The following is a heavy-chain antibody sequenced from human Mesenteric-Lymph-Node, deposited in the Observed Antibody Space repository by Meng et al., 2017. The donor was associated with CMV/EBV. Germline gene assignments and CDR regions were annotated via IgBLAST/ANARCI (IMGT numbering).Heavy chain of an antibody. J-gene: IGHJ4*02. CDR1: GFTFSSYW. Sequence: GESLKISCAASGFTFSSYWMHWVRQAPGKGLVWVSRINSDGSSTSYADSVKGRFTISRDNAKNSLYLQMNSLRAEDSAVYYCARMETYCTSTICSDNFDFWGQGTLVTVSS. CDR3: ARMETYCTSTICSDNFDF. CDR2: INSDGSST. V-gene: IGHV3-74*01. D-gene: IGHD2-2*01.